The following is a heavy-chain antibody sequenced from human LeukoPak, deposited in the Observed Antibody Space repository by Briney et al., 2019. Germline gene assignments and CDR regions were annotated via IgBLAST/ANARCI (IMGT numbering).Heavy chain of an antibody. CDR2: ISSSSSYI. CDR1: GFTFSSYS. J-gene: IGHJ4*02. CDR3: ARDLSLRFLEWSPSDY. D-gene: IGHD3-3*01. Sequence: GGSLRLSCAASGFTFSSYSMNWVRQAPGKGLEWVSSISSSSSYIYYADSVKGRFTISRDNAKNSLYLQMNSLRAEDTAVYYCARDLSLRFLEWSPSDYWGQGTLVTVSS. V-gene: IGHV3-21*01.